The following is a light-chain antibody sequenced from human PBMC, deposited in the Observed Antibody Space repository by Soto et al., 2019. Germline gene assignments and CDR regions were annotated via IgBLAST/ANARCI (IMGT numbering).Light chain of an antibody. CDR2: EVS. J-gene: IGLJ2*01. Sequence: QSVLTQPASVSGSPGQSITISCIGTSSDVGGYNFVSWYQQHPGKAPKLMIYEVSNRPSGVSTRFSGSKSGNTASLTISGLQAEDEADYYCFSYRSTGILLFGGGTTLTVL. CDR1: SSDVGGYNF. V-gene: IGLV2-14*01. CDR3: FSYRSTGILL.